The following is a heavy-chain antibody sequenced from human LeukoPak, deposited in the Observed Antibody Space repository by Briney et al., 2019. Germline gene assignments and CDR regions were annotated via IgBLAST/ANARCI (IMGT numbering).Heavy chain of an antibody. D-gene: IGHD2-15*01. CDR1: GYTFTSYG. J-gene: IGHJ5*02. CDR2: ITTYNGNT. Sequence: ASVKVSCKATGYTFTSYGITWVRQAPGQGLEWMGWITTYNGNTYYAQNFQGRVTMTADTSTSTAYMEVRSLRSDDTAVYYCARLSPPIASFCSGGTCYSGGFDPWGQGTLVTVSS. CDR3: ARLSPPIASFCSGGTCYSGGFDP. V-gene: IGHV1-18*01.